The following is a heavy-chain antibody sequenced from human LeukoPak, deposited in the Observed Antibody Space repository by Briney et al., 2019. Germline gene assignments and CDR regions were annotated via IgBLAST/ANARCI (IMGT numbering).Heavy chain of an antibody. V-gene: IGHV1-69*04. D-gene: IGHD3-22*01. CDR3: ARSGPRPRDSSGRVIDY. Sequence: SVKVSCKASGGTFSSYAISWVRQAPGQGLEWMGRIIPILGIANYAQKFQGRVTITADKSTSTAYMELSSLRSEDTAVYYCARSGPRPRDSSGRVIDYWGQGTLVTVSS. CDR2: IIPILGIA. CDR1: GGTFSSYA. J-gene: IGHJ4*02.